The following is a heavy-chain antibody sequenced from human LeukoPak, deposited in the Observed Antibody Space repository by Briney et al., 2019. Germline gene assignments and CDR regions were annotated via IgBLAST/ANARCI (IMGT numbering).Heavy chain of an antibody. CDR2: ISGSSGST. J-gene: IGHJ4*02. CDR1: GFTFSIYA. Sequence: GGSLRLSCAASGFTFSIYAMSWVRQAPGKGLEWVSGISGSSGSTYYADSVKGRFTISRDNSKNTLFLQMNSLRAEDTAVYYCATNTYFDYWGQGTLVTVSS. V-gene: IGHV3-23*01. CDR3: ATNTYFDY.